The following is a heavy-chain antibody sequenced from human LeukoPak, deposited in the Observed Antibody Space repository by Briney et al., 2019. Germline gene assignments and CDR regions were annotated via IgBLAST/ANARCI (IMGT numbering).Heavy chain of an antibody. J-gene: IGHJ6*02. CDR3: ARDRVVAPARYYYYGMDV. Sequence: SETLSLTCTVSGGSISSYYWSWIRQHPGKGLEWIGYIYYSGSTYYNPSLKSRVTISVDTSKNQFSLKLSSVTAADTAVYYCARDRVVAPARYYYYGMDVWGQGTTVTVSS. D-gene: IGHD2-15*01. CDR1: GGSISSYY. CDR2: IYYSGST. V-gene: IGHV4-59*06.